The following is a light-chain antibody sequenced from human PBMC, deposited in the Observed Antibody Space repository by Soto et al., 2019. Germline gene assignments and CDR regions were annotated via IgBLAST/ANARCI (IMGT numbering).Light chain of an antibody. CDR2: EVS. CDR3: SSYTVSSTLVV. CDR1: SSDVGGYNY. Sequence: QSALTQPASVSGSPGQSITISCTGTSSDVGGYNYVSWYQQHPGKAPKLMIYEVSNRPSGVSNRFSGSKSGNTASLTISGLQAEDEADYYCSSYTVSSTLVVFGGGTKLNVL. J-gene: IGLJ2*01. V-gene: IGLV2-14*01.